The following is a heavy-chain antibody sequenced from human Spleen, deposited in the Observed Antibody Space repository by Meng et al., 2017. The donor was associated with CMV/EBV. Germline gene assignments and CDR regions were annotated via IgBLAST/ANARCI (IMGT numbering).Heavy chain of an antibody. V-gene: IGHV1-2*02. Sequence: ASVKVSCKASGYTFSDYFMHWVRQAPGQGLEWMGWINPNSGGTNYAQKFQGRVTMTRDTSISTAYTELSRLRSDDMAVYYCARDKSRIIIELAVAVCMDVWGQGTTVTVSS. CDR2: INPNSGGT. CDR1: GYTFSDYF. J-gene: IGHJ6*02. CDR3: ARDKSRIIIELAVAVCMDV. D-gene: IGHD6-19*01.